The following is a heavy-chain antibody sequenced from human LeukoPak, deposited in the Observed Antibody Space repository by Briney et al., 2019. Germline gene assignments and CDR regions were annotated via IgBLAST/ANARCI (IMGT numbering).Heavy chain of an antibody. CDR2: NYPGDSDT. CDR1: GYSFTTYW. D-gene: IGHD4-17*01. V-gene: IGHV5-51*01. Sequence: GESLKISCKGSGYSFTTYWIGWVRQMPGEGLEWMGINYPGDSDTRDSPSFQGQVTISADTSIATVYLQWSSLKASDTAMYYCARGGDYGDPRRPFNIWGQGTMVTVSS. J-gene: IGHJ3*02. CDR3: ARGGDYGDPRRPFNI.